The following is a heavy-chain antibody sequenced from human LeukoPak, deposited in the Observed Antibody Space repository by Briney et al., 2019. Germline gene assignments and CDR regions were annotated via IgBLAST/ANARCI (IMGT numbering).Heavy chain of an antibody. J-gene: IGHJ4*02. CDR1: GFTFSNFA. CDR2: ILYDGSNE. V-gene: IGHV3-30*09. CDR3: ARAQHRGWGFDY. Sequence: AGGSLRLSCAASGFTFSNFAIHWVRQAPGKGLEWVAVILYDGSNEYYADSVKGRFAISRDKSQNTLHLQMNSLRPEDTAVYFCARAQHRGWGFDYWGQGTLVTVSS. D-gene: IGHD1-26*01.